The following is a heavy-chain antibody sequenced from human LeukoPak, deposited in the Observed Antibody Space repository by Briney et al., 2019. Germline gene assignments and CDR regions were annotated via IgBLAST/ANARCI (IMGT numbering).Heavy chain of an antibody. CDR2: IYYSGST. V-gene: IGHV4-59*01. CDR3: ARGTAAADY. CDR1: GGSISSYY. J-gene: IGHJ4*02. Sequence: SETLSLTCTVSGGSISSYYWSWIRQPPGKGLEWIGYIYYSGSTNYNPSLKSRVTISVDTSKNRFSLKLSSATAADTAVYYCARGTAAADYWGQGTLVTVSS. D-gene: IGHD6-13*01.